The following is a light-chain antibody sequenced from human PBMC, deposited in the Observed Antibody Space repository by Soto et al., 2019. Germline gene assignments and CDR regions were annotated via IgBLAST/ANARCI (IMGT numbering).Light chain of an antibody. V-gene: IGKV3-15*01. CDR1: QGIGDT. J-gene: IGKJ4*01. CDR2: DTS. Sequence: EVVMRQSPATLSVSPGEGATLYCRASQGIGDTLAWYQHKPGQTPRLPIYDTSTRATGVPTKFSGSRSGAEFSLTISSLQSVDFAVYCCQPSKTWPLTFGGGTKVDIK. CDR3: QPSKTWPLT.